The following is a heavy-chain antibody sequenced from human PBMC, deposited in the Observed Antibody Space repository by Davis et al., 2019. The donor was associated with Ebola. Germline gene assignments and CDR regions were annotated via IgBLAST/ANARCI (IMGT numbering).Heavy chain of an antibody. CDR1: GFTVSSNY. CDR2: ISYDGSNK. J-gene: IGHJ6*02. Sequence: GESLKISCAASGFTVSSNYMSWVRQAPGKGLEGVAVISYDGSNKYYADSVKGRFTISRDNSKNTLYLQMNSLRAEDTAVYYCAKDGDYGDFFYYYGLDVWGQGTTVTVSS. CDR3: AKDGDYGDFFYYYGLDV. V-gene: IGHV3-30*18. D-gene: IGHD4-17*01.